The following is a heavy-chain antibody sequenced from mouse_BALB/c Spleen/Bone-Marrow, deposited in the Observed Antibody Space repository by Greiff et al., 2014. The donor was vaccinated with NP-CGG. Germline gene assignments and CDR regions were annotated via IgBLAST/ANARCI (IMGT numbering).Heavy chain of an antibody. CDR1: GYTFTSYV. D-gene: IGHD2-3*01. CDR2: INPYNDGT. Sequence: HLVESGPELVKPGASVKMSCKASGYTFTSYVMHWVKQKPGQGLGWIGYINPYNDGTKYNEKFKGKATLTSDKSSSTAYMELSSLTSEDSAVYYCARSDGYYGAMDYWGQGTSVTVSS. V-gene: IGHV1-14*01. J-gene: IGHJ4*01. CDR3: ARSDGYYGAMDY.